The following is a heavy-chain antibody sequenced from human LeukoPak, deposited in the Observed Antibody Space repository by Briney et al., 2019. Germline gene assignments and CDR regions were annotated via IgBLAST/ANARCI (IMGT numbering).Heavy chain of an antibody. Sequence: GASVKVSCKASGYTFTSYAMHWVRQAPGQGLEWMGWINAGNGNTKYSQKFQGRVTITRDTSASTAYMELSSLRSEDTAVYYCARGPNPDYYDSSGYDYFDYWGQGTLVTVSS. CDR1: GYTFTSYA. CDR2: INAGNGNT. V-gene: IGHV1-3*01. CDR3: ARGPNPDYYDSSGYDYFDY. J-gene: IGHJ4*02. D-gene: IGHD3-22*01.